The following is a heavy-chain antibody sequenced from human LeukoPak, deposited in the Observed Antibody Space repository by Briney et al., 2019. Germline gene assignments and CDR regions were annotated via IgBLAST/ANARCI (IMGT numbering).Heavy chain of an antibody. D-gene: IGHD2-2*01. V-gene: IGHV4-4*07. Sequence: SETLSLTCTVSGGSISSFSWSWIRQPAGKGLEWIGRIYTSGSTNYNPSLKSRDTMSVDTSKNQFSLKLSSVTAADTAVYYCARESTSATALFDPWGQGTLVTVSS. CDR1: GGSISSFS. J-gene: IGHJ5*02. CDR3: ARESTSATALFDP. CDR2: IYTSGST.